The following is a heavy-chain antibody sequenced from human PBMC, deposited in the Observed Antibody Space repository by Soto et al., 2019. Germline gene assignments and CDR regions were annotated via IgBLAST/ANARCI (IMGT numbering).Heavy chain of an antibody. CDR1: GYSFTNYW. Sequence: GESLKISCKGSGYSFTNYWVGWVRQIPGKGLEWMGIIHPGDSDTRYSPFFQGQVTISADKSISTAYLQWSSLKASDTAMYYCARHNRYSSTWFEGWFDPWGQGTLVNVSS. J-gene: IGHJ5*02. D-gene: IGHD6-13*01. CDR3: ARHNRYSSTWFEGWFDP. CDR2: IHPGDSDT. V-gene: IGHV5-51*01.